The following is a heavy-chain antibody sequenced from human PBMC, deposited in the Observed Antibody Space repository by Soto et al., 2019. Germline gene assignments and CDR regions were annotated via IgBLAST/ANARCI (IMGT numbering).Heavy chain of an antibody. D-gene: IGHD6-6*01. J-gene: IGHJ1*01. CDR2: IWYDGSNK. CDR3: ARDLVGSSHEYFQH. CDR1: GFTFSSYG. Sequence: PGGSLRLSCAASGFTFSSYGMHWVRQAPGKGLEWVAVIWYDGSNKYYADSVKGRFTISRDNSKNTLYLQMNSLRAEDTAVYYCARDLVGSSHEYFQHWGQGTLVTVSS. V-gene: IGHV3-33*01.